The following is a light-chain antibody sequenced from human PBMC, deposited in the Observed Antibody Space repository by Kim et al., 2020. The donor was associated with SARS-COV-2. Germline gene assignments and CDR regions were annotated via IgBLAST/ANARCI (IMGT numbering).Light chain of an antibody. V-gene: IGKV3-20*01. CDR2: GAS. J-gene: IGKJ5*01. CDR3: QQYGSSPVT. Sequence: EIVLTQSPGTLSLSPGERATLSCRASQSVTSSYLAWYQQKPGQAPRLLIYGASSRATGIPDRFSGSGSGIDFTLTISRLEPEDFAVYYCQQYGSSPVTFGQGTRLEIK. CDR1: QSVTSSY.